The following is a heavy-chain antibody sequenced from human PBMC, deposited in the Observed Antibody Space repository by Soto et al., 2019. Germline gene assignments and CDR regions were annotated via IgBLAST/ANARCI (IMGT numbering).Heavy chain of an antibody. D-gene: IGHD3-3*01. Sequence: DVQLLESGVGLVQPGKSLRLSCAASGFSFISYAMSWVRQVPGKRLEWVSSISDSGGRTFYAESVEGRFTISRDDSTSTLFLQMNSLRAEDTAIYYCTKGGVRVLEWLGDVWGPGTTVTVSS. V-gene: IGHV3-23*01. CDR1: GFSFISYA. CDR2: ISDSGGRT. CDR3: TKGGVRVLEWLGDV. J-gene: IGHJ6*02.